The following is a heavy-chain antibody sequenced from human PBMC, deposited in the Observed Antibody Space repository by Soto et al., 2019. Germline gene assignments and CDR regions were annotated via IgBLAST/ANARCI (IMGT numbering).Heavy chain of an antibody. J-gene: IGHJ3*01. CDR3: VKRGRNWGAFDF. Sequence: VQLLESGGDLVQPGGSLRLSCVASGFILNNYAMSWVRQAPGKGLDWVSTIGGTDGDSDGVPWYEDSVKGRFTISRDSFANILFLQMDNVRAEDSALYYCVKRGRNWGAFDFWGQGTTVVVSS. CDR2: IGGTDGDSDGVP. CDR1: GFILNNYA. V-gene: IGHV3-23*01. D-gene: IGHD7-27*01.